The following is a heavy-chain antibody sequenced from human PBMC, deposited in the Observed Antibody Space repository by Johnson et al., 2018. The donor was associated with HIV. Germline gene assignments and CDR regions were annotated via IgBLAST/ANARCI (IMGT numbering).Heavy chain of an antibody. V-gene: IGHV3-53*01. CDR3: ARARAGDAFDI. CDR2: IYSGGST. J-gene: IGHJ3*02. Sequence: MLLVESGGGLVQPGGSLRLSCAASGFTVSSNYMSWVRQAPGKGLEWVSVIYSGGSTYYADSVKGRFTISRDNSKNTLYLQMNSLRAEDTAVYYCARARAGDAFDIWGQGIMVTVSS. CDR1: GFTVSSNY. D-gene: IGHD6-13*01.